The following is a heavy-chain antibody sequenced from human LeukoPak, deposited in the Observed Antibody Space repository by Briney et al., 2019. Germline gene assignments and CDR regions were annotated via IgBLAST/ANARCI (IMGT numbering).Heavy chain of an antibody. CDR2: IYSSGIT. D-gene: IGHD2-15*01. CDR1: GGSISSSSHY. J-gene: IGHJ5*02. V-gene: IGHV4-39*07. CDR3: ARDQDSPNNWFDP. Sequence: SETLSLTCTVSGGSISSSSHYWVWIRQPPGKGLEWIGSIYSSGITYYNPSPKSRVTMSLDTSKKQFSLKLTSVTAADMAVYYCARDQDSPNNWFDPWGQGTLVTVSS.